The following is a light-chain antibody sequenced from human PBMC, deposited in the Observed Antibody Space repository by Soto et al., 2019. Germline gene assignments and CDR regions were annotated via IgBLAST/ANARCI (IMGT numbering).Light chain of an antibody. CDR3: AAWDDSLSGTYV. V-gene: IGLV1-44*01. Sequence: QSVLTQPPSASGTPGQRVTISCSGSSSNIGSNTVNWYQQVPGTAPKLLIYSNNRRPSGVPDRFSGSKSGTSASLAISGLQSEDEADYYCAAWDDSLSGTYVFGTGTKVTVL. CDR1: SSNIGSNT. CDR2: SNN. J-gene: IGLJ1*01.